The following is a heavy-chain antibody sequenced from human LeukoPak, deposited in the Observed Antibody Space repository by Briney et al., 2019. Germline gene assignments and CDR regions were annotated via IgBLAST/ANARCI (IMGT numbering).Heavy chain of an antibody. CDR2: IYPDDSAT. J-gene: IGHJ4*02. CDR3: ARGYCSGGSCRYVTKYFDY. CDR1: GYRFTSYW. V-gene: IGHV5-51*01. Sequence: GESLKISCQGSGYRFTSYWIGWVRQMPGKGLEWMGIIYPDDSATRYSPSFQGQVTISADKSISTAYLQWTSLKASDTAMYYCARGYCSGGSCRYVTKYFDYWGQGTLVTVSS. D-gene: IGHD2-15*01.